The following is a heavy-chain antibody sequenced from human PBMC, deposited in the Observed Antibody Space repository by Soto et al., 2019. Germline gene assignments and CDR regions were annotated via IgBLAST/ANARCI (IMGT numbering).Heavy chain of an antibody. J-gene: IGHJ6*02. CDR1: GYSFTSYW. CDR2: IYPGDSDT. Sequence: GESLKISCKGSGYSFTSYWIGWVRQMPGKGLEWMGIIYPGDSDTRYSPSFQGQVTISADKSISTAYLQWSSLKASDTAMYYCARSGEGQLVRGNYYYYYYGMDVWGQGTTVTVSS. V-gene: IGHV5-51*01. CDR3: ARSGEGQLVRGNYYYYYYGMDV. D-gene: IGHD6-6*01.